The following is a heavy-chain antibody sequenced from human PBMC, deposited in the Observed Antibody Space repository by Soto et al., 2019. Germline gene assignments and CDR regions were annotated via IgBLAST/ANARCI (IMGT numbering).Heavy chain of an antibody. Sequence: WETRSLRCFVSAGSMSGYCWAWIRQPPGKGLEWIGYIYSGGSTFYNPSLKSRVTISLDKHKKRFSLRLTSVTPADTALYFCARVPRSGDCFDYWGQGTLVTGS. CDR1: AGSMSGYC. CDR2: IYSGGST. D-gene: IGHD1-26*01. J-gene: IGHJ4*02. CDR3: ARVPRSGDCFDY. V-gene: IGHV4-59*01.